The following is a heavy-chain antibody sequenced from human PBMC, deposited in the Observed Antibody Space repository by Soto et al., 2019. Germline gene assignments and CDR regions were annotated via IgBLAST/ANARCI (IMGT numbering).Heavy chain of an antibody. V-gene: IGHV3-30-3*01. CDR1: GFTFSSYA. J-gene: IGHJ4*02. D-gene: IGHD6-13*01. CDR3: ARVLFDSSSWLNYFAF. CDR2: ISYDGSNK. Sequence: GRSLRLSCAASGFTFSSYAMSWVRQAPGKGLEWVAVISYDGSNKYYADSVKGRFTISRDNSKNTLYLQMNSLRAEDTAVYYCARVLFDSSSWLNYFAFCGQGTLVTVSS.